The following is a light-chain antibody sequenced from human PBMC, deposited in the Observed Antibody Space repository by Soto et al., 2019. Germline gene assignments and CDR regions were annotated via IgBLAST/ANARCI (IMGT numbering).Light chain of an antibody. Sequence: QSVLTQPASVSGSPGQSITISCTGTTSDVGGYNYVSWYQQHPGKAPKLMIYEVSNRPSGVSNRFSGSKSGNTASLTISGLQAEDEADYYCSSYTSSGTYVFGIGTKSPS. CDR3: SSYTSSGTYV. CDR1: TSDVGGYNY. J-gene: IGLJ1*01. V-gene: IGLV2-14*01. CDR2: EVS.